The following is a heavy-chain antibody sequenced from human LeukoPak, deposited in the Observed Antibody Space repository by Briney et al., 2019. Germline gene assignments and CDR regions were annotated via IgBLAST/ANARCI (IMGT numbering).Heavy chain of an antibody. Sequence: PSQTLSLTCTVSGGSISSGGYYWSWIRQPPGKGLEWVGYIYHSGSTYYNPSLKSRVTISVDRSKNQFSLKLTSVTAADTAVYYCARVLADSSGWYHFDYWGQGTLVTVSS. J-gene: IGHJ4*02. D-gene: IGHD6-19*01. CDR3: ARVLADSSGWYHFDY. V-gene: IGHV4-30-2*01. CDR2: IYHSGST. CDR1: GGSISSGGYY.